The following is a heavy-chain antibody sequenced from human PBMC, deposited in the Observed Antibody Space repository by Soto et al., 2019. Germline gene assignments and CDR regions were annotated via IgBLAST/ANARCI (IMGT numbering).Heavy chain of an antibody. J-gene: IGHJ6*03. CDR2: IWYDGSNK. CDR1: GFTFSSYG. CDR3: ARDVGGFWSGYPPPLYYYYMDV. D-gene: IGHD3-3*01. V-gene: IGHV3-33*01. Sequence: PGGSLRLSCAASGFTFSSYGMHWVRQAPGKGLEWVAVIWYDGSNKYYADSVKGRFTISRDNSKNTLYLQMNSLRAEDTAVYYCARDVGGFWSGYPPPLYYYYMDVWGKGTTVTVSS.